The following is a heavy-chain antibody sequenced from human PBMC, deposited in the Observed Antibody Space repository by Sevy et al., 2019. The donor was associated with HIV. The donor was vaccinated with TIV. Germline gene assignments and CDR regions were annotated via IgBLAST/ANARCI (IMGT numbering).Heavy chain of an antibody. Sequence: GGSLRLSCAASGFTFSDSWMTWVRQGPGKGLEWVANINQAGSDKYYVDSVRARFTISRDNAKNSLYLQMNSLRVEDTALYYCAGGGFLSRYWGQGSLVTVSS. CDR2: INQAGSDK. J-gene: IGHJ4*02. D-gene: IGHD2-15*01. CDR3: AGGGFLSRY. CDR1: GFTFSDSW. V-gene: IGHV3-7*01.